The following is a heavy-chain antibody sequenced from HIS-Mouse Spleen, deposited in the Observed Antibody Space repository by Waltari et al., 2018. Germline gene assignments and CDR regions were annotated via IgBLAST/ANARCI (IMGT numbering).Heavy chain of an antibody. CDR2: SYYSGST. J-gene: IGHJ2*01. CDR3: AREIPYSSSWYDWYFDL. V-gene: IGHV4-39*07. Sequence: QLQLQESGPGLVKPSETLSLTCTVSGGSISSSSYYWGWIREPPGKGLDWIGSSYYSGSTYYNPSLKGRVTLSVDTSKNQFSLKLSSVTAADTAVYYCAREIPYSSSWYDWYFDLWGRGTLVTVSS. CDR1: GGSISSSSYY. D-gene: IGHD6-13*01.